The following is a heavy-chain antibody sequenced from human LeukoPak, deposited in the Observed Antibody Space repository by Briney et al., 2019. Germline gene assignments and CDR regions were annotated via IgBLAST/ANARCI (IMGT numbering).Heavy chain of an antibody. CDR3: ARGLGSGRHAFDI. CDR2: ISSSGSTI. J-gene: IGHJ3*02. D-gene: IGHD3-10*01. V-gene: IGHV3-48*03. CDR1: GFTFSSYE. Sequence: GGSLRLSCAASGFTFSSYEMNWVRQAPGKGLEWVSYISSSGSTIYYADSVKGRFTISRDNAKNSLYLQMNSLRAEDTAMYYCARGLGSGRHAFDIWGQGTMVTVSS.